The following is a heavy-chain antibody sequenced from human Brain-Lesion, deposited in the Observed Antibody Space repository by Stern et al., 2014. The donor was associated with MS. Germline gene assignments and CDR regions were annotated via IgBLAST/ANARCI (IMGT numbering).Heavy chain of an antibody. CDR3: ARTARLLDY. CDR2: ISPTGRTI. J-gene: IGHJ4*02. Sequence: VQLVESGGGLVKPGGSLRLSCEASGFTFSDHYMSWIRQAPGTGLEFLSYISPTGRTINYADSVKGRFTVSRDNAKNSLYLQINSLRVEDTAVYYCARTARLLDYWGQGTLVTVSS. CDR1: GFTFSDHY. V-gene: IGHV3-11*01. D-gene: IGHD2-15*01.